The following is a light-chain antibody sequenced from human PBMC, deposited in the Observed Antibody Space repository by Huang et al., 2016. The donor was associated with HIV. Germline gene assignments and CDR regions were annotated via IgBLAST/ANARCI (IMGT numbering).Light chain of an antibody. Sequence: DIQMTQSPSSLSASVGDRVTITCRARQGIKNYVVWFQQKPGKAPQSLIHRVSYLHCGFPSRFSGSGSVIQFTLTINSLQPEDFAFYYCQQDYTYPYTFGQATKLEIK. V-gene: IGKV1-16*01. J-gene: IGKJ2*01. CDR2: RVS. CDR1: QGIKNY. CDR3: QQDYTYPYT.